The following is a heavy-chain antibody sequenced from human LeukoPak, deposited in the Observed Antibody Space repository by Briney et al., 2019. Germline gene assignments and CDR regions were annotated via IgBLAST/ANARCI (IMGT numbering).Heavy chain of an antibody. CDR3: ARGPTMKMDV. Sequence: GGSLRLSCAASGCTFSSYSMNWVRQAPGKGLEWVSSMNSRSSSKYYADSVKGRFTISRDNAKNSLYLQMNSLRAEDTAVYYCARGPTMKMDVWGKGTTVTVSS. CDR1: GCTFSSYS. CDR2: MNSRSSSK. V-gene: IGHV3-21*01. D-gene: IGHD3-22*01. J-gene: IGHJ6*04.